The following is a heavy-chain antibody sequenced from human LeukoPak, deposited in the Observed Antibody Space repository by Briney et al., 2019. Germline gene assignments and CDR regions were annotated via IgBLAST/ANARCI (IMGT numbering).Heavy chain of an antibody. J-gene: IGHJ4*02. CDR1: GGSISSSSYY. CDR3: ARHRTPRPFFDY. V-gene: IGHV4-39*01. CDR2: IYTSGST. Sequence: SETLSLTCTVSGGSISSSSYYWGWIRQPPGKGLEWIGRIYTSGSTNYNPSLKSRVTISGDTSKNQFSLKLSSVTAADTAVYYCARHRTPRPFFDYWGQGTLVTVSS.